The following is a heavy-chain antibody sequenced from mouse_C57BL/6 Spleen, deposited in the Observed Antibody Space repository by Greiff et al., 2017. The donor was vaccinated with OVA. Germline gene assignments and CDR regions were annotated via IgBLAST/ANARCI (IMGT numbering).Heavy chain of an antibody. V-gene: IGHV7-3*01. Sequence: EVQLVESGGGLVQPGGSLSLSCAASGFTFTDYYMSWVRQPPGKALEWLGFIRNKANGYTTEYSASVKGRFTISRDNSQSILYLQMNALRAEDSATYYCARSYGNSFDYWGQGTTLTVSS. CDR3: ARSYGNSFDY. CDR1: GFTFTDYY. D-gene: IGHD2-1*01. CDR2: IRNKANGYTT. J-gene: IGHJ2*01.